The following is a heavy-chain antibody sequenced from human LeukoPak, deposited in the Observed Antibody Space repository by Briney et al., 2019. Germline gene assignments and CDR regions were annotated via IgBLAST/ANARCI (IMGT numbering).Heavy chain of an antibody. CDR3: ARDASVAGLYYFDY. Sequence: SETLSLTCTVSGDSISSGGYSWTRIRQYPGKGLQWIGYIYYSGSTNYNPSLKSRVTISVDTSKNQFSLKLSSETAADTAVYYCARDASVAGLYYFDYWGQGTLVTVSS. J-gene: IGHJ4*02. D-gene: IGHD6-19*01. V-gene: IGHV4-61*08. CDR2: IYYSGST. CDR1: GDSISSGGYS.